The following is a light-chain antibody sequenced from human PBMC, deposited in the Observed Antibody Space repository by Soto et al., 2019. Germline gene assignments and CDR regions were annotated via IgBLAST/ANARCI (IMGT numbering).Light chain of an antibody. CDR2: EAS. V-gene: IGKV1-5*03. Sequence: DIQMTQSPSTLPASVGDRVTITCRASQGISGWVAWYQQKPGKAPKLLIYEASSLEIGVPSRFSGSGSGTEFTLTISSLQPDGFATYYCQQYNSFSWTFGQGTKVEIK. CDR3: QQYNSFSWT. CDR1: QGISGW. J-gene: IGKJ1*01.